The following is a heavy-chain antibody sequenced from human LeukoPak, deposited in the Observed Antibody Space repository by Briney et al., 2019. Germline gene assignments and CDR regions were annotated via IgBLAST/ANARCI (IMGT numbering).Heavy chain of an antibody. CDR3: ARAYDSSGYYLLGY. V-gene: IGHV4-59*08. J-gene: IGHJ4*02. D-gene: IGHD3-22*01. Sequence: SETLSLTCTVSGGSISSYYWSWIRQPPGKRLEWIGYIYYSGSTNYNPSLKSRVTISVDTSKNQFSLKLSSVTAADTAVYYCARAYDSSGYYLLGYWGQGTLVTVSS. CDR2: IYYSGST. CDR1: GGSISSYY.